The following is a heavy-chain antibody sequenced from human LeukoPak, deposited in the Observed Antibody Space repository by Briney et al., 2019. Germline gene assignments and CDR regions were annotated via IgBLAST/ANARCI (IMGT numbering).Heavy chain of an antibody. CDR3: ARDYYYNTSGPPGI. Sequence: ASVKVSCKASGYTFTGYYMHWVRQAPGQGLEWMGWINPNSGGTNYAQKFQGRVTMTRDTSINTAYMELSRLRSDDTAVYYCARDYYYNTSGPPGIWGQGTMVTVSS. CDR2: INPNSGGT. D-gene: IGHD3-22*01. J-gene: IGHJ3*02. CDR1: GYTFTGYY. V-gene: IGHV1-2*02.